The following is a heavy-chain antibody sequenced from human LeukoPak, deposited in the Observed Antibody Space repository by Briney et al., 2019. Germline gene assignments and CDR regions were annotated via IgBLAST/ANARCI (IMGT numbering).Heavy chain of an antibody. V-gene: IGHV3-23*01. J-gene: IGHJ4*02. D-gene: IGHD3-10*01. CDR2: ISGSGGST. CDR1: GFTFSSYA. CDR3: TSGEYLPGFDY. Sequence: GGSLRLSCAASGFTFSSYAMSWVRQAPGKGLQWVSTISGSGGSTYYADSVRGRFTISRDNSKNTLYLQMNSLRAEDTAIYYCTSGEYLPGFDYWGQGTLVIVSS.